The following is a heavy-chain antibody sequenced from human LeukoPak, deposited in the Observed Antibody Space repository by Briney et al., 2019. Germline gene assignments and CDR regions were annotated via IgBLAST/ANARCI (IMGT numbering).Heavy chain of an antibody. CDR1: GYSFTSYW. CDR2: IYPGNSDT. V-gene: IGHV5-51*01. CDR3: ARRHYYSSSWYPFAY. Sequence: GESLKISCKGSGYSFTSYWIDWVRQMLGKGLEWMGSIYPGNSDTRYSPSFQGQVTVSADKSISTAYLQWSSLKASDTSMYYCARRHYYSSSWYPFAYWGQGTLVTVSS. D-gene: IGHD6-13*01. J-gene: IGHJ4*02.